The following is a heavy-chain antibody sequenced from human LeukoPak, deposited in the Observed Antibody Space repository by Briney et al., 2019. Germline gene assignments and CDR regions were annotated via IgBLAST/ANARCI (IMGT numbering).Heavy chain of an antibody. V-gene: IGHV3-43D*03. CDR1: GFTFDDYA. J-gene: IGHJ4*02. D-gene: IGHD6-19*01. CDR2: ISWDGGST. Sequence: GGSLRLSCAASGFTFDDYAMHWVRQAPGKGLEWVSLISWDGGSTYYADSVKGRFTIPRDNSKNSLYLQMNSLRAEDTALYYCAKEGAIAVAGYMFDYWGQGTLVTVSS. CDR3: AKEGAIAVAGYMFDY.